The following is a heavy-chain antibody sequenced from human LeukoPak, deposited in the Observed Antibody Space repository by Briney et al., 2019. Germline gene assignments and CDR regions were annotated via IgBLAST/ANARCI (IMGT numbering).Heavy chain of an antibody. V-gene: IGHV3-21*01. D-gene: IGHD2-2*02. J-gene: IGHJ4*02. CDR2: ISSSSSYI. CDR1: GFTFSSYS. Sequence: PGGSLRLSCAASGFTFSSYSMNWVRQAPGKGLEWVSSISSSSSYIYYADSVKGRFTISRDNAKNSLYLQMNSLRAEDTAVYYCARAHSYYCSSTSCYTGEGYWGQGTLVTVSS. CDR3: ARAHSYYCSSTSCYTGEGY.